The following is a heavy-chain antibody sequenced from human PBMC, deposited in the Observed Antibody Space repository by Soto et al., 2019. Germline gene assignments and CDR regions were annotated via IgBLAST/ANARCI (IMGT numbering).Heavy chain of an antibody. CDR1: GFTFSSYG. CDR2: ISKDGSVK. V-gene: IGHV3-30*03. CDR3: TGEVASGY. J-gene: IGHJ4*02. D-gene: IGHD2-8*02. Sequence: GGSLRLSCAASGFTFSSYGMHWVRQAPGKGLEWVAVISKDGSVKYYAESVKGRFTISRDNSKNTLYLQMNSLGAEDTAAYYCTGEVASGYWGQGTLVTVSS.